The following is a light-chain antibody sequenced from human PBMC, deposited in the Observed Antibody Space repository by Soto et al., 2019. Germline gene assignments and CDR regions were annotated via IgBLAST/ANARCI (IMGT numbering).Light chain of an antibody. CDR1: QSVSSNY. Sequence: EIVLTQSPGTLSLSPGERATLSCRASQSVSSNYIAWYQQKPGQAPRLLIYGASSRATGIPDRFSGSGSGTDFTLTISRLEPEDFAVYYCQQYGSSPRVTFGGGTKGEIK. CDR3: QQYGSSPRVT. CDR2: GAS. V-gene: IGKV3-20*01. J-gene: IGKJ4*01.